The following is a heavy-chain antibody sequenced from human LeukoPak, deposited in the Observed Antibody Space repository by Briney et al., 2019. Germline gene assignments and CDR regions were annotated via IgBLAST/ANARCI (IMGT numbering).Heavy chain of an antibody. CDR2: ISAYNGNT. D-gene: IGHD3-16*02. CDR1: GYTFTSYG. J-gene: IGHJ4*02. Sequence: ASVKVSCKASGYTFTSYGISWVRQAPGQGLEWMGWISAYNGNTNYAQKLQGRVTMTTDTSTSTAYMELRSLRSDATAVYYCARDFNDYVWGSYLLPIDYWGQGTLVTVSS. V-gene: IGHV1-18*01. CDR3: ARDFNDYVWGSYLLPIDY.